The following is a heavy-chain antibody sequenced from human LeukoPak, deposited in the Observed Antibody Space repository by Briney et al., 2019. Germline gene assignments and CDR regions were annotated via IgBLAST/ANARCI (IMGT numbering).Heavy chain of an antibody. CDR1: GFTVSSNY. J-gene: IGHJ5*02. D-gene: IGHD4/OR15-4a*01. Sequence: GGSLRLSCAASGFTVSSNYMSWVRQAPGKGLEWVSVIYSGGSTYYADSVKGRFTISRDNSKNTLYLQMNSLRAEDTAVYYCAKQAGEYGEGAWFDPWGQGTLVTVSS. CDR3: AKQAGEYGEGAWFDP. V-gene: IGHV3-66*04. CDR2: IYSGGST.